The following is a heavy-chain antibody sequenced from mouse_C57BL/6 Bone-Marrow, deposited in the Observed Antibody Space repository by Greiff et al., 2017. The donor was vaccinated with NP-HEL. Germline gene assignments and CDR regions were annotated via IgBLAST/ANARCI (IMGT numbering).Heavy chain of an antibody. CDR3: ARRGITTVVAPWWYFDV. CDR1: GYTFTSYW. D-gene: IGHD1-1*01. CDR2: IHPNSGST. Sequence: QVQLQQPGAELVKPGASVKLSCKASGYTFTSYWMHWVKQRPGQGLEWIGMIHPNSGSTNYNEKFKSKATLTVDKSSSTAYMQLSSLTSEDSAVYYCARRGITTVVAPWWYFDVWGTGTTVTVSS. J-gene: IGHJ1*03. V-gene: IGHV1-64*01.